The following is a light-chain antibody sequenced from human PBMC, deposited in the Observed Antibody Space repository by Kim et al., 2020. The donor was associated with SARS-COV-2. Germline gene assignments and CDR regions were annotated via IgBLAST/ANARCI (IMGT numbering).Light chain of an antibody. Sequence: SYELTQPPSVSVSPGQSASITCPGDKLGDKYACWYQQKPGQSPVLVIYQDSKRPSGLPERFSGSNSGNTATLTISGTQAMDEADYYCPAWDSTWVLGGGT. CDR1: KLGDKY. V-gene: IGLV3-1*01. J-gene: IGLJ3*02. CDR3: PAWDSTWV. CDR2: QDS.